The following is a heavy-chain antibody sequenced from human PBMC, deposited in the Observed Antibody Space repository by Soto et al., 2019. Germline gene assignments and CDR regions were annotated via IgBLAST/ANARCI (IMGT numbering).Heavy chain of an antibody. CDR3: AIYLTVGGLSTPGDY. J-gene: IGHJ4*02. V-gene: IGHV3-74*01. CDR2: INSDGSST. CDR1: GFTFSSYW. D-gene: IGHD1-26*01. Sequence: EVQLVESGGGLVQPGGSLRLSCAASGFTFSSYWMHWDRQAPGKGLVWVSRINSDGSSTSYADSVKGRFTISRDNAKNTLYLQMNSLRAEDTAVYYCAIYLTVGGLSTPGDYWGKGTLVTVSS.